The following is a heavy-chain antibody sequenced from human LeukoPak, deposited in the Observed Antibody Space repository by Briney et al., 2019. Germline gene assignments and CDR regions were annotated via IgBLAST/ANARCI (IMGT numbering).Heavy chain of an antibody. J-gene: IGHJ4*02. CDR2: IKQDGSEK. CDR3: AKRMGPSIAAADLDY. Sequence: GSLRLSCAASGFTFNTYWMSWVRQAPGKGLEWVANIKQDGSEKYYVDSVKGRFAISRDNSKNTLYLQMNSLRAEDTAVYYCAKRMGPSIAAADLDYWGQGTLVTVSS. CDR1: GFTFNTYW. D-gene: IGHD6-13*01. V-gene: IGHV3-7*01.